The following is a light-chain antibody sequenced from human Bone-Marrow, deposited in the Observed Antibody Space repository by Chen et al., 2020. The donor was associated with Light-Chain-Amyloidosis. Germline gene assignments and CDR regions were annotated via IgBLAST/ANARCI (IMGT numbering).Light chain of an antibody. CDR3: QSADSSGTDEVI. V-gene: IGLV3-25*03. CDR1: DLPTKY. Sequence: SYELTQPPSVSVSPGQTARITCSGDDLPTKYAYWYQQQPGQAPVLVIHRDTVRPSEISERFSGSRSGTTATLTISGGQAEDEADYHGQSADSSGTDEVIFGGGTKLTVL. J-gene: IGLJ2*01. CDR2: RDT.